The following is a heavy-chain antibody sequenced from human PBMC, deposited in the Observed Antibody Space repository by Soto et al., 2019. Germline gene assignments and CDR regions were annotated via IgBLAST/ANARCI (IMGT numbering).Heavy chain of an antibody. V-gene: IGHV1-69*12. D-gene: IGHD6-13*01. CDR3: ARETSAPGTFREEASEI. CDR1: GDTFSNYV. J-gene: IGHJ3*02. CDR2: IVTIFRTA. Sequence: QVQLVQSGAEVKKPGSSVKVACKVSGDTFSNYVINWVRQAPGQGLEWMGAIVTIFRTANYAQKFQGRVTITADEFTITAYMELSGLRSDDTATYYCARETSAPGTFREEASEIWGQGTLVTVSS.